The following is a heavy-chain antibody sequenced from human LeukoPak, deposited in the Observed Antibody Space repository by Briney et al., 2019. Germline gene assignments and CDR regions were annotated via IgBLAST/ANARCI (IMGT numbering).Heavy chain of an antibody. Sequence: GGSLRLSCAASGFIFSSYEMNWVRQAPGKGLEWVSYISSSGSTIYYADSVKGRFTISRDNAKNSLYLQMNSLRAEDTAVYYCARDQGIAARGGMDVWGQGTTVTVSS. CDR3: ARDQGIAARGGMDV. CDR2: ISSSGSTI. J-gene: IGHJ6*02. V-gene: IGHV3-48*03. D-gene: IGHD6-6*01. CDR1: GFIFSSYE.